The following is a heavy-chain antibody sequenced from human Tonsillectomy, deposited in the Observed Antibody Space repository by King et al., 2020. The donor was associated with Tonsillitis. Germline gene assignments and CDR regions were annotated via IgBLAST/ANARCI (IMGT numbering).Heavy chain of an antibody. V-gene: IGHV2-70*01. J-gene: IGHJ6*02. Sequence: TLKESGPALVKPTQTLTLTCTFSGFSLVTRGMCVTWIRQPPGKAPEWLALIDWDDDKYYSPSLKTRLTISQDTSKNQVVLTMTNMDLVDTATYYCARTRWLQVGNYYYGMDVWGQGTTVTVSS. CDR3: ARTRWLQVGNYYYGMDV. CDR2: IDWDDDK. CDR1: GFSLVTRGMC. D-gene: IGHD5-24*01.